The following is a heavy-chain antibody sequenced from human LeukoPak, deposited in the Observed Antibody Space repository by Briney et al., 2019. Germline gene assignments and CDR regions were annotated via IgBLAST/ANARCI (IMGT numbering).Heavy chain of an antibody. CDR2: IYHSGST. J-gene: IGHJ3*02. D-gene: IGHD2-2*02. CDR3: ARIICSSTRCYRRGTFDI. CDR1: GYSISSGYY. Sequence: SETLSLTRAVSGYSISSGYYWGWIRQPPGKGLEWIGTIYHSGSTYYNSSLKSRVTISVDTSKNQFSLKLSSVTAADTAVYYCARIICSSTRCYRRGTFDIWGQGTMVTVSS. V-gene: IGHV4-38-2*01.